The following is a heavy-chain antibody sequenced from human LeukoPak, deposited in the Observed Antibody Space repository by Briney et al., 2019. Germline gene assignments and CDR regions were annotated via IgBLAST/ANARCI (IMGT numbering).Heavy chain of an antibody. CDR2: ISSSSSYI. CDR3: ARSPTLYNWFDP. Sequence: GGSLRLSCAASGFTFSSYSMNWVRQAPGKGLEWVSSISSSSSYIYYADSVKGRFAISRDNAKNSLYLQMNSPRAEDTAVYYCARSPTLYNWFDPWGQGTLVTVSS. CDR1: GFTFSSYS. J-gene: IGHJ5*02. V-gene: IGHV3-21*01.